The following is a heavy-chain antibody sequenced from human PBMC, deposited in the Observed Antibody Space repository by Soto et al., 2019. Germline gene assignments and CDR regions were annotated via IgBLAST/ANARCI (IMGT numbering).Heavy chain of an antibody. J-gene: IGHJ4*02. CDR2: IWYDGSNK. CDR3: ARPRTGIDSSWFLDY. D-gene: IGHD6-13*01. Sequence: GGSRRLSCAASGFTFSSYGTHWVRQAPGKGLEWGAVIWYDGSNKYYADSVKGRFTISRDNYKNTRYLQMNSRRDENTAVYYYARPRTGIDSSWFLDYWRQGTLVTVSS. CDR1: GFTFSSYG. V-gene: IGHV3-33*01.